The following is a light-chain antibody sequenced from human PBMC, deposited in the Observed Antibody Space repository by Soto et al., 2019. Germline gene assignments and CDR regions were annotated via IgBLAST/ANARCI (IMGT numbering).Light chain of an antibody. J-gene: IGLJ2*01. V-gene: IGLV1-44*01. CDR1: SSNIGSKS. Sequence: QSVLTQPPSVSGTPGQRVNMSCSGSSSNIGSKSVSWYQHLPQTAPNLLIYSNNQRPSGVPGRFSGSKSGTSASLAISGLQSDDETQYYCAAWDDSLNVLVFGGGTKLTVL. CDR3: AAWDDSLNVLV. CDR2: SNN.